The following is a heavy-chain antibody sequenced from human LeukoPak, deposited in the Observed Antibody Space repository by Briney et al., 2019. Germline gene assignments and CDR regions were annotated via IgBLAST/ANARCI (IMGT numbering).Heavy chain of an antibody. Sequence: ASVKVSCKASGYTFTRYDINWVRQATGQGLEWMGWINPNSGNTGYAQKFQGRVTMTRNTSISTAYMELSSLRSEDTAVYYCARETPGEIAVAANGYFDYWGQGTLVTVSS. J-gene: IGHJ4*02. CDR2: INPNSGNT. CDR1: GYTFTRYD. V-gene: IGHV1-8*01. D-gene: IGHD6-19*01. CDR3: ARETPGEIAVAANGYFDY.